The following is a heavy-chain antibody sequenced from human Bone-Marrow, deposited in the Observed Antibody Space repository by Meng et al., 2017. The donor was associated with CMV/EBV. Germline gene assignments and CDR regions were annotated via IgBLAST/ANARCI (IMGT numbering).Heavy chain of an antibody. Sequence: GVSLRLSCAASGFTFSSYAMHWVRQAPGKGLEWVAVISYDGSNKYYADSVKGRFTISRDNSKNTLYLQMNSLRAEDTAVYYCARDGGNSYWYFDLWGRGTLVTVSS. V-gene: IGHV3-30-3*01. CDR1: GFTFSSYA. CDR2: ISYDGSNK. J-gene: IGHJ2*01. D-gene: IGHD4-23*01. CDR3: ARDGGNSYWYFDL.